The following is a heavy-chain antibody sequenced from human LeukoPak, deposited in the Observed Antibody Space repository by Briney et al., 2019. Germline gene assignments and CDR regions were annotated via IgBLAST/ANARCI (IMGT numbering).Heavy chain of an antibody. Sequence: SGPTLVKPTQNLTLTCTFSGFSLSNGAEGVGWVRQPPGKALEWLALIYWDDDKRYHPSLINRLSITMDTSKNQVVPTLSNLDPVDTATYFCAHRLLSSGAFDFWGPGTMVTVSS. CDR1: GFSLSNGAEG. CDR2: IYWDDDK. CDR3: AHRLLSSGAFDF. V-gene: IGHV2-5*02. J-gene: IGHJ3*01.